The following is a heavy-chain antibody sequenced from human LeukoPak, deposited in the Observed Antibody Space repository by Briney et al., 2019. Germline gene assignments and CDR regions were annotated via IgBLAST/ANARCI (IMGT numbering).Heavy chain of an antibody. CDR1: GFIVSGDF. J-gene: IGHJ4*02. D-gene: IGHD1-26*01. CDR3: ARERGRGRGSPWFDY. CDR2: IYSDGST. V-gene: IGHV3-53*01. Sequence: GGSLRLSCAASGFIVSGDFMSWVRQAPGKGLEWVSVIYSDGSTYYADSVKGRFTISRDNSKNTLDLQMTGLRAEDTAVYYCARERGRGRGSPWFDYWGQGTLVTVSS.